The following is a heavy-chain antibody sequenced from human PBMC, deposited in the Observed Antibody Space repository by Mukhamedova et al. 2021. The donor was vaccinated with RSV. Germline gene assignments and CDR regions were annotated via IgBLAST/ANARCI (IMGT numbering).Heavy chain of an antibody. CDR3: ARERYYDASGYYHYYYGIDV. V-gene: IGHV3-53*01. Sequence: VSVIESSSNTDYADSVRGRFIISRDNSKNTVYLQMDSLTAEDGGVYYCARERYYDASGYYHYYYGIDVWGQGTTVTVSS. J-gene: IGHJ6*02. D-gene: IGHD3-22*01. CDR2: IESSSNT.